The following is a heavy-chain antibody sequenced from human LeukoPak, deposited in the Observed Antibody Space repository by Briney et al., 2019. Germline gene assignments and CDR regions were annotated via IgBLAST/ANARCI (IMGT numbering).Heavy chain of an antibody. J-gene: IGHJ5*02. V-gene: IGHV1-8*01. CDR2: MNPNSGNT. Sequence: APVKVSCKASGYTFTSYDINWVRQATGQGLEWMGWMNPNSGNTGYAQKFQGRVTMTRNTSISTAYMELSSLRSEDTAVYYCARLYSSGWYNWFDPWGQGTLVTVSS. D-gene: IGHD6-19*01. CDR3: ARLYSSGWYNWFDP. CDR1: GYTFTSYD.